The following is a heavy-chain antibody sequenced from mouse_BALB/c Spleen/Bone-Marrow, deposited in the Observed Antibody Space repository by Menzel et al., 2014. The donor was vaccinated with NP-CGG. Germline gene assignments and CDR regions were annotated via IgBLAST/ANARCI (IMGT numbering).Heavy chain of an antibody. V-gene: IGHV1-54*01. CDR1: GYAFTNYL. J-gene: IGHJ2*01. D-gene: IGHD3-2*01. CDR2: INPGSGGA. Sequence: QVQLQQSGAELVRPGTSVKVSCKASGYAFTNYLMEWVKQRPGQGLEWIGVINPGSGGANYNEKFKGKATLTADKSSSTAYMQLSSLTSDDSAVYFCAREWTARAVDYWGQGTTLTVSS. CDR3: AREWTARAVDY.